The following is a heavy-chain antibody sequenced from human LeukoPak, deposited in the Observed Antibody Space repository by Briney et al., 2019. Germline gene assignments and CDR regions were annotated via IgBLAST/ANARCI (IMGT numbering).Heavy chain of an antibody. CDR3: ATRYTSGWYVSD. Sequence: PSETLSLTCTVSGGSISGSSYYWGWIRQSPGKGLEWIGSIYYSGIFYSGSTYYNPSLKSRVTVSVDTSKNQFSLELSSVTAADTAVYYCATRYTSGWYVSDWGQGTLVTVSS. D-gene: IGHD6-19*01. CDR2: IYYSGIFYSGST. CDR1: GGSISGSSYY. J-gene: IGHJ4*02. V-gene: IGHV4-39*01.